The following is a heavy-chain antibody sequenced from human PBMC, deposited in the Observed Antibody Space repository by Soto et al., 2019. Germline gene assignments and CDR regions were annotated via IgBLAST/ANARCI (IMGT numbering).Heavy chain of an antibody. Sequence: QVQLVQSGAEVKKPGASVKVSCKASGYTFTSYGISWVRQAPGQGLEWMGWISAYNGNTNYAQKLQGRVTMTTDTSTSTAYMELRSLRSDDTAVYYCARGPLVYYYDSSGYSVEYWGQGTLVTVSS. V-gene: IGHV1-18*01. D-gene: IGHD3-22*01. CDR2: ISAYNGNT. J-gene: IGHJ4*02. CDR1: GYTFTSYG. CDR3: ARGPLVYYYDSSGYSVEY.